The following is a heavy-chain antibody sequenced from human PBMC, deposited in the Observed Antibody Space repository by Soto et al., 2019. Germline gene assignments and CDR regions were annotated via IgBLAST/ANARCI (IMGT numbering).Heavy chain of an antibody. V-gene: IGHV1-69*01. CDR3: ARLDIRGHCGGDCPYNWFDP. J-gene: IGHJ5*02. CDR1: GGTFSSYA. CDR2: IIPIFGTA. Sequence: QVQLVQSGAEVKKPGSSVKVSCKASGGTFSSYAISWVRQAPGQGLEWMGGIIPIFGTANYAQKFQGRVTITADESTSTAYMELSSLRSEDTAVYYYARLDIRGHCGGDCPYNWFDPWGQGTLVTVSS. D-gene: IGHD2-21*02.